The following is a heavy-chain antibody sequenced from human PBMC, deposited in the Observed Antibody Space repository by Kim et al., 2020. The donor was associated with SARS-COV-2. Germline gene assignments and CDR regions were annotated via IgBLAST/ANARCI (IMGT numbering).Heavy chain of an antibody. CDR3: TRDRTCSGGSCYGYYGMDV. V-gene: IGHV3-49*03. CDR1: GFTFGDYA. J-gene: IGHJ6*02. Sequence: GGSLRLSCTASGFTFGDYAMSWFRQAPGKGLEWVGFIRSKAYGGTTEYAASVKGRFTISRDDSKSIAYLQMNSLKTEDTAVYYCTRDRTCSGGSCYGYYGMDVWGQGTTVTVSS. CDR2: IRSKAYGGTT. D-gene: IGHD2-15*01.